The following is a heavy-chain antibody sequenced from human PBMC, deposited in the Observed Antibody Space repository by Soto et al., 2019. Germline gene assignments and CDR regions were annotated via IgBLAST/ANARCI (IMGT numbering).Heavy chain of an antibody. J-gene: IGHJ4*02. CDR1: GFSFTSYA. V-gene: IGHV3-33*01. Sequence: QVQLVESGGGVVQPGGSLRLSCTASGFSFTSYAMHWVCQAPGKGLEWVALILYDENNKYYADSVKGRFTISRDNSKHTLYLQMNSLRAEDTAVYYCARVGVVATWDLFDFWGQGTLVTVSS. D-gene: IGHD5-12*01. CDR3: ARVGVVATWDLFDF. CDR2: ILYDENNK.